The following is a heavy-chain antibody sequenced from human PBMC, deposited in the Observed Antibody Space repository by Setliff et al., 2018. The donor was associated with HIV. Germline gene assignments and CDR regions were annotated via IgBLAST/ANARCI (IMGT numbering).Heavy chain of an antibody. CDR2: IIPMSGVP. D-gene: IGHD6-19*01. J-gene: IGHJ6*03. Sequence: GSSVKVSCKASGGNFRSYGISWVRQAPGQGLEWMGGIIPMSGVPKYAQRFQGRVTITADKSTSTAYMELSSLRSEDTAVYYCARNPEMAALNYFYYYMDVWGKGTTVTSP. V-gene: IGHV1-69*10. CDR3: ARNPEMAALNYFYYYMDV. CDR1: GGNFRSYG.